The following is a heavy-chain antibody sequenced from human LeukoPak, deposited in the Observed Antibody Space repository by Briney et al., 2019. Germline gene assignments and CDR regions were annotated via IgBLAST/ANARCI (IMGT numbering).Heavy chain of an antibody. CDR1: GFTFSSYW. CDR3: AKDRDYYAVDY. CDR2: IKQDGSEK. V-gene: IGHV3-7*03. J-gene: IGHJ4*02. Sequence: GGSLRLSCAASGFTFSSYWMSWVRQAPGKGLEWVANIKQDGSEKYYVDSVKGRFTISRDNAKNSLYLQMNTLRAEDTAVYYCAKDRDYYAVDYWGQGTLVTVSS. D-gene: IGHD3-22*01.